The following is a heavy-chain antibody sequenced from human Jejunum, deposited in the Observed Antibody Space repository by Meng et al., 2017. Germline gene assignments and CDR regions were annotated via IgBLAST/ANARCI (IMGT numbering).Heavy chain of an antibody. J-gene: IGHJ4*01. Sequence: EVQLMESGGGLVQPGGSLTLSCLGSDFSFSKFAMTWARQAPGKGLEWVSSLRGSGRSAYYAESVKGRFTISRDDYRNTVYLNMTSLRVEDSALYFCAKERSVIPGACGHWGRGTLVTVSS. CDR3: AKERSVIPGACGH. D-gene: IGHD3-16*02. CDR1: DFSFSKFA. CDR2: LRGSGRSA. V-gene: IGHV3-23*01.